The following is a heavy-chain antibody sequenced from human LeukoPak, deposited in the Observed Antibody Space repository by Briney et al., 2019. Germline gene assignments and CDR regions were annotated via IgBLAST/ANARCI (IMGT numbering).Heavy chain of an antibody. D-gene: IGHD2-15*01. CDR3: ARGYCSGGSCHSGRWYFDL. J-gene: IGHJ2*01. V-gene: IGHV4-61*01. Sequence: SETLSLTCTVSGGSVSSDSYYWSWIRQPPGKGLEWIGYIYYSGSTNYNPSLKSRVTISVDTSKNQFSLKLSSVTAADTAVYYCARGYCSGGSCHSGRWYFDLWGRGTLVTVSS. CDR2: IYYSGST. CDR1: GGSVSSDSYY.